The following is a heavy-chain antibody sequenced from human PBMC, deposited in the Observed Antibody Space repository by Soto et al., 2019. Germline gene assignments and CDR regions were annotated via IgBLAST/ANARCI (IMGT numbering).Heavy chain of an antibody. V-gene: IGHV4-39*07. Sequence: SETLSLTCTVSGGSISSSSYYWGWIRQPPGKGLEWIGSIYYSGSTYYNPSLKSRVTISVDTSKNQFSLKVNSVTAADTAVYYCARTTSSGNHDQWGQGTLVTVSS. CDR2: IYYSGST. J-gene: IGHJ5*02. CDR1: GGSISSSSYY. CDR3: ARTTSSGNHDQ. D-gene: IGHD4-4*01.